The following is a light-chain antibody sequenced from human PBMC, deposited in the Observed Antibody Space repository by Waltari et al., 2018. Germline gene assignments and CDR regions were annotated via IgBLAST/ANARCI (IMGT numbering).Light chain of an antibody. Sequence: SYELTQPPSVTVSPGQTARIACSGDALTDQSVHWYQQRSGRAPVVVIYKDTKRPSGIPERFSGSSSGKTVTLTISGVQAEDESDYYCQSADSTGSDVVFGGGTKLTVL. CDR2: KDT. CDR3: QSADSTGSDVV. J-gene: IGLJ2*01. CDR1: ALTDQS. V-gene: IGLV3-25*03.